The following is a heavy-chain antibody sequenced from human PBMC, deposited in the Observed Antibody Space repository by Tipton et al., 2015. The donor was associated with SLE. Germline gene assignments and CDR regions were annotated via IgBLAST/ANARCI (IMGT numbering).Heavy chain of an antibody. D-gene: IGHD6-19*01. CDR2: IYHSGST. V-gene: IGHV4-38-2*01. Sequence: GLVKPSETLSLTCAVSGYSISSGYYWGWIRQPPGKGLEWIGSIYHSGSTYYNPSLKSRVTISVDTSKNQFSLKLSSVTAADTAVYYCTEGGWLGDAFDIWGQGTMVTVSS. CDR1: GYSISSGYY. CDR3: TEGGWLGDAFDI. J-gene: IGHJ3*02.